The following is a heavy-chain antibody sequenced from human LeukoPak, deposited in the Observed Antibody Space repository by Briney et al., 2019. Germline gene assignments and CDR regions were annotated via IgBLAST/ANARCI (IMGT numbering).Heavy chain of an antibody. CDR3: ARDRGHIDY. Sequence: GGSLRLSCAASGFTFSSYSMTWVRQAPGKGLEWVSSITSSSSYIYYADSVKGRFTISRDNSKNTLYLQMNSLRAEDTAVYYCARDRGHIDYWGQGTLVTVSS. CDR2: ITSSSSYI. J-gene: IGHJ4*02. CDR1: GFTFSSYS. D-gene: IGHD2-15*01. V-gene: IGHV3-21*04.